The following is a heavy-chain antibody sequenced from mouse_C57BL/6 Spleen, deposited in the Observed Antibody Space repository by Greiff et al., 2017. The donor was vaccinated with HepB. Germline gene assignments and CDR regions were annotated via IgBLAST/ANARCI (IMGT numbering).Heavy chain of an antibody. Sequence: VQLQQPGAELVKPGASVKVSCKASGYTFTSYWMHWVKQRPGQGLEWIGRIHPSDSDTNYNQKFKGKATLTVDKSSSTAYMQLSSLTSEDSAVYYCAFYAGYYKGVYYAMDYWGQGTSVTVSS. CDR3: AFYAGYYKGVYYAMDY. CDR1: GYTFTSYW. V-gene: IGHV1-74*01. D-gene: IGHD2-3*01. J-gene: IGHJ4*01. CDR2: IHPSDSDT.